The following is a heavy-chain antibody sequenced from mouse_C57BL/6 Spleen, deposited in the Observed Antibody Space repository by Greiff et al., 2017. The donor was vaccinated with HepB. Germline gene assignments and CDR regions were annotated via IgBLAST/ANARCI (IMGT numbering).Heavy chain of an antibody. J-gene: IGHJ4*01. CDR3: ARLDDYDGGWAMDY. D-gene: IGHD2-4*01. V-gene: IGHV1-52*01. CDR2: IDPSDSET. CDR1: GYTFTSYW. Sequence: VQLQQPGAELVRPGSSVKLSCKASGYTFTSYWMHWVKQRPIQGLEWIGNIDPSDSETHYNQKFKDKATLTVDKSSSTAYMQLSSLTSEDSAVYYCARLDDYDGGWAMDYWGQGTSVTVSS.